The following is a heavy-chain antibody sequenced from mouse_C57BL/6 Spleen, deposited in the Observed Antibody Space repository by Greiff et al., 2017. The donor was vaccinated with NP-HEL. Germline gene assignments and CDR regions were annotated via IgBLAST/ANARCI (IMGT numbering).Heavy chain of an antibody. Sequence: VQLKESGPGLVKPSPSLSLTCSVTGYSITSCCYCNWIRQFPGNKLEWVGYITYDGSNNYNPSFNTPISITRDTYNNQFFLKLYAVTNEDTATYYCARETGSRYFDVWGTGTTVTVSS. V-gene: IGHV3-6*01. CDR1: GYSITSCCY. D-gene: IGHD4-1*01. CDR2: ITYDGSN. J-gene: IGHJ1*03. CDR3: ARETGSRYFDV.